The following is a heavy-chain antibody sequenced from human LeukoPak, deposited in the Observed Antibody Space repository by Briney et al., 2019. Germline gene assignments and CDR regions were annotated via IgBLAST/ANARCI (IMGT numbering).Heavy chain of an antibody. D-gene: IGHD6-13*01. Sequence: LSLTCTVSGGSISSGGYYWSWIRQHPGKGLEWVSAISGSGGSTYYADSVKGRFTISRDNSKNTLYLQMNSLRAEDTAVYYCAGNGGGIAAAIDYWGQGTLVTVSS. CDR1: GGSISSGGYY. J-gene: IGHJ4*02. V-gene: IGHV3-23*01. CDR2: ISGSGGST. CDR3: AGNGGGIAAAIDY.